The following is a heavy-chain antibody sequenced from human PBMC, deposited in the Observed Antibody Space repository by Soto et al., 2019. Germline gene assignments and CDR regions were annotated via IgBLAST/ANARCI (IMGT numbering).Heavy chain of an antibody. CDR2: ISGSGGST. V-gene: IGHV3-23*01. J-gene: IGHJ4*02. D-gene: IGHD3-10*01. CDR3: AKDIITMVRGPTLDY. Sequence: QSGGSLRLSCAASGFTFSSYAMSWVRQAQGKGLEWVSAISGSGGSTYYADSVKGRFTISRDNSKNTLYLQMNSLRAEDTAVYYCAKDIITMVRGPTLDYWGQGTLVTVSS. CDR1: GFTFSSYA.